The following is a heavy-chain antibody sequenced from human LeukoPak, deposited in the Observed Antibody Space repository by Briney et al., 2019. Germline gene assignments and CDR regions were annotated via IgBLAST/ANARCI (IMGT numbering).Heavy chain of an antibody. D-gene: IGHD3-10*01. CDR2: ISYTGST. CDR1: GGSISPYF. J-gene: IGHJ5*02. CDR3: ARDDYRGVTNFDP. V-gene: IGHV4-59*01. Sequence: PSETLSLTCTVSGGSISPYFWSWIRQPPGKGLEWIGYISYTGSTNYNPSLKSRVTISVDTSKNQFSLQLTSVTAADTAVHYCARDDYRGVTNFDPWGQGTLVTVSS.